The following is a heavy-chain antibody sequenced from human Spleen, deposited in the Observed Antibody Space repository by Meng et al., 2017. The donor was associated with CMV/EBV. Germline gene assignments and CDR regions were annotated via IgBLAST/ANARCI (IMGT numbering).Heavy chain of an antibody. J-gene: IGHJ6*02. CDR3: ARVFCTSSSCYPYYYVMDV. CDR1: GDAFSSYA. D-gene: IGHD2-2*01. CDR2: IIPIFDTS. V-gene: IGHV1-69*05. Sequence: SVKVSCKASGDAFSSYAITWVRRAPGQGLEWMEGIIPIFDTSNYAQKFQGRVTVTTDESTSTAYMELSSLRSEDTAVYYCARVFCTSSSCYPYYYVMDVWGPGTTVTVSS.